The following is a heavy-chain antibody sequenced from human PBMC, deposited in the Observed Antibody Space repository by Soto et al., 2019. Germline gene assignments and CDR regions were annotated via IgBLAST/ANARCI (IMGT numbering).Heavy chain of an antibody. CDR3: VKVSTFYDILTGYYSTNFFDP. CDR1: GFTFSEYS. J-gene: IGHJ5*02. V-gene: IGHV3-64D*06. D-gene: IGHD3-9*01. Sequence: GGSLRLSCSASGFTFSEYSMHWVRQAPGKGLQYVSTISSDGDITYYADSVKGRFTISRDNSKNTLYLQMNSLRPEDTAVYYCVKVSTFYDILTGYYSTNFFDPWGQGTLVTVSS. CDR2: ISSDGDIT.